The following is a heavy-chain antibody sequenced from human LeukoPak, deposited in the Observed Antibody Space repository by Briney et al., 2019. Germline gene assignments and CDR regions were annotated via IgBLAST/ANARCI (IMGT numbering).Heavy chain of an antibody. CDR1: GHTFTGYY. CDR2: INPNSGGT. CDR3: ATTRRWLPHRGYYFDY. Sequence: ASVKVSCKASGHTFTGYYMHWVRQAPGQGLEWMGRINPNSGGTNYAQKFQGRVTMTRDTSISTAYMELSRLRSDDTAVYYCATTRRWLPHRGYYFDYWGQGTLVTVSS. J-gene: IGHJ4*02. D-gene: IGHD5-24*01. V-gene: IGHV1-2*06.